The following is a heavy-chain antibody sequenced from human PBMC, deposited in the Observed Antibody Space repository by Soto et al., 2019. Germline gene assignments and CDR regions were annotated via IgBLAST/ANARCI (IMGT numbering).Heavy chain of an antibody. Sequence: GGSLRLSCAASGFTFSSYAMSWVRQAPGKGLEWVSAISGSGGSTYYADSVKGRFTISRDNSKNTLYLQMNSLRAEDTAVYYCAKDGSGITIVGVVMIRYYFYDWGQGTLVTVSS. D-gene: IGHD3-3*01. CDR2: ISGSGGST. CDR1: GFTFSSYA. J-gene: IGHJ4*02. CDR3: AKDGSGITIVGVVMIRYYFYD. V-gene: IGHV3-23*01.